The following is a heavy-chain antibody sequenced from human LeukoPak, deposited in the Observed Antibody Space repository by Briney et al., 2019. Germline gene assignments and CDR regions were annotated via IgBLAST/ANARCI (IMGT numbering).Heavy chain of an antibody. CDR3: ARGRVATPNWFDP. J-gene: IGHJ5*02. V-gene: IGHV1-8*01. CDR1: GYPFTSYD. CDR2: MNPNTANT. D-gene: IGHD2-15*01. Sequence: ASVKVSCKASGYPFTSYDINWVRPATGQGLEWVGWMNPNTANTAYAQKFQGRVTMTRDASISTAYMELSSLRSEDTAVYYCARGRVATPNWFDPWGQGTLVTVSS.